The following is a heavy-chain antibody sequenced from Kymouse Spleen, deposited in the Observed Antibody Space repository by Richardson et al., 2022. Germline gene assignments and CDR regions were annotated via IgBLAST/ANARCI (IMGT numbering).Heavy chain of an antibody. Sequence: QLQLQESGPGLVKPSETLSLTCTVSGGSISSSSYYWGWIRQPPGKGLEWIGSIYYSGSTYYNPSLKSRVTISVDTSKNQFSLKLSSVTAADTAVYYCARQFYYYGSGSYFDYWGQGTLVTVSS. CDR3: ARQFYYYGSGSYFDY. CDR2: IYYSGST. V-gene: IGHV4-39*01. CDR1: GGSISSSSYY. D-gene: IGHD3-10*01. J-gene: IGHJ4*02.